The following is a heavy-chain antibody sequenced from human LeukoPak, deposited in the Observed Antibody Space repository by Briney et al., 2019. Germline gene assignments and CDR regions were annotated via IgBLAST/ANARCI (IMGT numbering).Heavy chain of an antibody. Sequence: SETLSLTCTASGGSISNYYWSWIRQPAGKGLEWIGRISASGSTNYNPSLKSRVTISVDTSKNQFSLQLSSVTATDTAVYFCARHSSSWYPDYWGQGTLVTVSS. CDR1: GGSISNYY. D-gene: IGHD6-13*01. CDR3: ARHSSSWYPDY. CDR2: ISASGST. V-gene: IGHV4-4*07. J-gene: IGHJ4*02.